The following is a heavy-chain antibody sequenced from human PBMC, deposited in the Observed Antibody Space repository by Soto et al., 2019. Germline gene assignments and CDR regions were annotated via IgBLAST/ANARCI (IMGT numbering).Heavy chain of an antibody. V-gene: IGHV1-69*01. CDR2: IIPIFGTA. CDR3: ARVGQSSGWYDLNLEYYYSGMYV. D-gene: IGHD6-19*01. Sequence: QVQLVQSGAEVKKPGSSVKISCKASGGTFSSYAISWVRQAPGQGLEWMGGIIPIFGTANYAQKFQGRVTMTADESTSTADMELSSLRSEDTDVYYCARVGQSSGWYDLNLEYYYSGMYVWGQVTTVTV. CDR1: GGTFSSYA. J-gene: IGHJ6*02.